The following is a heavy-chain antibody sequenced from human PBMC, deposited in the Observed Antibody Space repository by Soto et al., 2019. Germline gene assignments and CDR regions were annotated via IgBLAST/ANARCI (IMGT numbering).Heavy chain of an antibody. D-gene: IGHD1-26*01. V-gene: IGHV4-59*01. CDR1: GGAISSYH. J-gene: IGHJ5*02. CDR2: VFYTGST. Sequence: PSETLDLTCAVSGGAISSYHWSWIRQSPGKGLEWIGYVFYTGSTKYNPALKRRVTISVDTSKNQFSLKLSSVSAADTGLYYCARSYSGTFYGYDTWGQGILVTVSS. CDR3: ARSYSGTFYGYDT.